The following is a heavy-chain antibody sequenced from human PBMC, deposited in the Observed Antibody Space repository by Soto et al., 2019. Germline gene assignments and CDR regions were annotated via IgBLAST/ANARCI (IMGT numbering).Heavy chain of an antibody. Sequence: QVQLQESGPGLVKPSETLSLTCTVSGGSVSSGSYYWSWIRQPPGKGLEWIGYIYYSGSTNNNPSLKSRVTISVDTSKNQFSLKLSSVTAADTAVYYCARVGATNWFDPWGQGTLVTVSS. CDR1: GGSVSSGSYY. CDR3: ARVGATNWFDP. D-gene: IGHD1-26*01. CDR2: IYYSGST. J-gene: IGHJ5*02. V-gene: IGHV4-61*01.